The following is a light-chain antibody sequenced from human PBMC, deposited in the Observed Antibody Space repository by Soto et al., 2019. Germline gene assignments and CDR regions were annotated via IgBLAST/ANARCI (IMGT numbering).Light chain of an antibody. Sequence: DIQMTQSPSSLSASVGDRVTITCRASQGISNYLAWYQQKPGKVPELLIYAASTSQSGVPSRFSGSGSGTDFTLTINGLQPEYVATYYCQNYYSVPRTFGPGTKVDIK. J-gene: IGKJ3*01. CDR1: QGISNY. CDR3: QNYYSVPRT. CDR2: AAS. V-gene: IGKV1-27*01.